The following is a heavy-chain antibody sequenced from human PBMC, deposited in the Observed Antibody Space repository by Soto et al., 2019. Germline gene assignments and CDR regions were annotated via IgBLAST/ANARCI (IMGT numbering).Heavy chain of an antibody. D-gene: IGHD3-3*01. CDR3: ATENDFWNYYFDY. J-gene: IGHJ4*02. Sequence: GGSLRLSCAASGFTFSSYGMHWVRQAPGKGLEWVAVISYDGSNKYYADSVKGRFTISRDNSKNTLYLQMNSLRAEDTAVYYCATENDFWNYYFDYWGQGTLVTVSS. V-gene: IGHV3-30*03. CDR1: GFTFSSYG. CDR2: ISYDGSNK.